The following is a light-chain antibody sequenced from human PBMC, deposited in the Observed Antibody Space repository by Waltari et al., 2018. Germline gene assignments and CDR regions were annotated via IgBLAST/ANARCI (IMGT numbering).Light chain of an antibody. CDR3: MIWNSGTSV. CDR1: SGINVAHRK. J-gene: IGLJ2*01. V-gene: IGLV5-45*03. CDR2: FRSDSDI. Sequence: QAVLTQPSSLSASPGASARLTCPLHSGINVAHRKIYWYQQKPGKPPQYLLRFRSDSDIQRASGLPSRFSGSKDASANAGILLISGLQSEDEADYYCMIWNSGTSVFGGGTTLTVL.